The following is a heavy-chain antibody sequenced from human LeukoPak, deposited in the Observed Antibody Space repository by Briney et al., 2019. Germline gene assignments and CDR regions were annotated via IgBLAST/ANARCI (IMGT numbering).Heavy chain of an antibody. V-gene: IGHV1-69*02. J-gene: IGHJ4*02. CDR1: GGAFSSYT. Sequence: SVKVSCKVSGGAFSSYTISWVRQAPGQGLEWMGRIIPILGIANYAQKFQGRVKITADKSTSTAYMELSSLRSEDTAVYYCAIDCSSTSCYQGNVYWGQGTLVTVSS. CDR2: IIPILGIA. D-gene: IGHD2-2*01. CDR3: AIDCSSTSCYQGNVY.